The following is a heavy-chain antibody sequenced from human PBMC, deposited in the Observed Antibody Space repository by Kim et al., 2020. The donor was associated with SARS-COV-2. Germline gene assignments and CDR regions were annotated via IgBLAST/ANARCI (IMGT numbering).Heavy chain of an antibody. CDR1: GGSFSGYY. CDR3: ARAGYSGWYWVGSVDY. Sequence: SETLSLTCAVYGGSFSGYYWSWIRQPPGKGLEWIGEINHSGSTNYNPSLKSRVTISVDTSKNQFSLQLSSVTAADTAAYYCARAGYSGWYWVGSVDYCG. D-gene: IGHD6-19*01. CDR2: INHSGST. J-gene: IGHJ4*01. V-gene: IGHV4-34*01.